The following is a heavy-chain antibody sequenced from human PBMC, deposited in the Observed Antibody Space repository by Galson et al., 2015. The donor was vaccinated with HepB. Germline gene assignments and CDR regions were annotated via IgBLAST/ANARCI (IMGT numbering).Heavy chain of an antibody. CDR2: MNPNSGNT. D-gene: IGHD2-2*01. J-gene: IGHJ6*02. CDR1: GYTFTSYD. Sequence: SVKVSCKASGYTFTSYDINWVRQATGQGLEWMGWMNPNSGNTGYAQKFQGRVTMTGNTSISTAYMELSSLRSEDTAVYYCAREVPAAVYYYYYGMDVWGQGTTVTVSS. V-gene: IGHV1-8*01. CDR3: AREVPAAVYYYYYGMDV.